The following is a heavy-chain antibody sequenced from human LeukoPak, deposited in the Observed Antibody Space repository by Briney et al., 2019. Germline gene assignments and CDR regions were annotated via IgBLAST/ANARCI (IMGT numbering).Heavy chain of an antibody. Sequence: PSETLSLTCAVSGYSINSGYYWGWIRQPPGKGLEWIGSISQSGSTYYRASLKSRVTISMDTSKNQFYLKLRSVTAADTAVYYCARHTYCRGGSCYVDNWGQGTLVTVSS. CDR2: ISQSGST. CDR1: GYSINSGYY. D-gene: IGHD2-15*01. CDR3: ARHTYCRGGSCYVDN. V-gene: IGHV4-38-2*01. J-gene: IGHJ4*02.